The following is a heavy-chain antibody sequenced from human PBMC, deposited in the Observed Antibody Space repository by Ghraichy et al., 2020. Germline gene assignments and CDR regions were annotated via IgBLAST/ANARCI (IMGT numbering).Heavy chain of an antibody. CDR3: AAHKVGAEFDY. D-gene: IGHD2-2*01. J-gene: IGHJ4*02. V-gene: IGHV1-18*04. CDR1: GYRFTSYS. Sequence: ASVKVSCETSGYRFTSYSLSWVRQAPGQGLEWMGWISANNGNTYSAQKFQGRLTLTTDTSTSTAYMALRSLRFDDTAFYYCAAHKVGAEFDYWGQGTLVTVSS. CDR2: ISANNGNT.